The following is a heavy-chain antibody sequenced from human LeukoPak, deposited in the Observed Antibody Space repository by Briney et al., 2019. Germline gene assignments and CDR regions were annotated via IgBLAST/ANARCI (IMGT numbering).Heavy chain of an antibody. Sequence: SVKVSCKASGGTFSSYAISWVRQAPGQGLEWMGGIIPIFGTANYAQKFQGRVTITADESTSTAYMELSSLRSEDTAVYYCASSQRGGSYLHDYYYYGMDVWGQGTTVTVSS. D-gene: IGHD1-26*01. CDR1: GGTFSSYA. J-gene: IGHJ6*02. CDR3: ASSQRGGSYLHDYYYYGMDV. CDR2: IIPIFGTA. V-gene: IGHV1-69*13.